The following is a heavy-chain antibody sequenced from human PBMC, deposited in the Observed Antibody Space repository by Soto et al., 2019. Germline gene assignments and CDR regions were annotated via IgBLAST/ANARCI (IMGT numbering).Heavy chain of an antibody. Sequence: EVQLVESGGGLVQPGGSLRLSCAASGFTFSSYSMNWVRQAPGKGLEWVSYISSGSSPIYYADSVKGRFTISRDNAKNSLYRQMNSLRYEDTAVYYCARVDYGGAIYWGQGTLVTVSS. J-gene: IGHJ4*02. CDR3: ARVDYGGAIY. CDR1: GFTFSSYS. CDR2: ISSGSSPI. V-gene: IGHV3-48*02. D-gene: IGHD4-17*01.